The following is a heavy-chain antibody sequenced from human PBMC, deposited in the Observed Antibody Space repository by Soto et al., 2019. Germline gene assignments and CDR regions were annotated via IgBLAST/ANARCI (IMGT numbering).Heavy chain of an antibody. CDR2: ISGNGGST. CDR3: ARRGYGLYFDY. Sequence: EVQLVESGGGLVQPGGSLRLSCAASGFTFSSYAMNWVRQAPGKGLEYVSVISGNGGSTYYANSVKGRFTISRDNFKNLLYLQMGCLRAEDMAVYYCARRGYGLYFDYWGQGTLVTVSS. CDR1: GFTFSSYA. V-gene: IGHV3-64*01. D-gene: IGHD3-10*01. J-gene: IGHJ4*02.